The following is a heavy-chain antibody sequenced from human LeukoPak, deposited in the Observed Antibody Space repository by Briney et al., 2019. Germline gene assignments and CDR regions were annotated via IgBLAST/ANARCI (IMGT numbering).Heavy chain of an antibody. V-gene: IGHV3-33*01. CDR1: GFTFWKYD. D-gene: IGHD3-10*01. CDR3: ARVVLDGSNVRLLWFGESPWFDP. J-gene: IGHJ5*02. CDR2: ISYDGNKK. Sequence: PGRSLRLSCTASGFTFWKYDMHWVRQTPGKGLEWVAFISYDGNKKKYADSVKGRFAISRDNSKNTVYLEMTSLRVDDTALYYCARVVLDGSNVRLLWFGESPWFDPWGQGTPVTISS.